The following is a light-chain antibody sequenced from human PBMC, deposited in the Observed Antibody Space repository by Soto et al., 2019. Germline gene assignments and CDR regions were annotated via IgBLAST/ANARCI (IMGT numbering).Light chain of an antibody. Sequence: QSSRTQPRSVSGSPGQSVTISCTGTSSDVGAYNYVSWYQQHPGKVPKLMIYDVSRRPSGVPDRFSGSKSGNTASLTISGLQADDEADYYCCSYAGSYTLVFGGETKLTVL. V-gene: IGLV2-11*01. J-gene: IGLJ3*02. CDR3: CSYAGSYTLV. CDR1: SSDVGAYNY. CDR2: DVS.